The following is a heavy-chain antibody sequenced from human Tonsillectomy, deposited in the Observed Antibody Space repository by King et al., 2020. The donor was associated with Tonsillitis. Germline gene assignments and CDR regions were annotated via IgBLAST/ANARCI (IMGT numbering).Heavy chain of an antibody. Sequence: VQLVESGAEVKKPGESLRISCKGSGYSFTTYWITWVRQMPGKGLEWMGTIDPSDSYTNYSPSFQGHVTISADKSINTSYLQWSSLTASDTAMYYCARTAGIAAAGTFLDYWGQGTLVTVSS. V-gene: IGHV5-10-1*03. CDR3: ARTAGIAAAGTFLDY. CDR2: IDPSDSYT. J-gene: IGHJ4*02. CDR1: GYSFTTYW. D-gene: IGHD6-13*01.